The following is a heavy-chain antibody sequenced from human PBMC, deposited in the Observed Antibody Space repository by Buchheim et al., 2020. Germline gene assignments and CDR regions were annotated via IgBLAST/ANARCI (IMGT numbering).Heavy chain of an antibody. J-gene: IGHJ4*02. CDR2: INEDGSFT. CDR3: ARDLSGSQDY. CDR1: GFTLRTYW. Sequence: EVQLEESGGGLVQPGGSLRLSCAASGFTLRTYWMHWVRQAPGKGLEWVSRINEDGSFTNYADSVKGRFTFSRDNAENTLSLQMTSLRVEDTAMYYCARDLSGSQDYWGQGTL. V-gene: IGHV3-74*01. D-gene: IGHD1-26*01.